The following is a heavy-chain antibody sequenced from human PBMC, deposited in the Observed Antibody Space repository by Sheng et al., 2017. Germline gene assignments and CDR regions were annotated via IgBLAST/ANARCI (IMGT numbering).Heavy chain of an antibody. D-gene: IGHD2-2*01. Sequence: QVQLQQWGAGLLKPSETLSLTCAVYGGSFSGYYWSWIRQPPGKGLEWIGEINHSGSTNYNPSLKSRVTISVDTSKNQFSLKLSSVTAADTAVYYCARAPRVVPAATGFVDYWGQGTLVTVSS. CDR2: INHSGST. V-gene: IGHV4-34*01. CDR1: GGSFSGYY. J-gene: IGHJ4*02. CDR3: ARAPRVVPAATGFVDY.